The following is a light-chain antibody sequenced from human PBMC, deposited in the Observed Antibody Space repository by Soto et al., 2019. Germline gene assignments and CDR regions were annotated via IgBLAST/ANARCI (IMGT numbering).Light chain of an antibody. CDR3: QQYHNWVT. V-gene: IGKV3D-15*01. J-gene: IGKJ4*01. Sequence: EIVMTQSPGTLSVSPGERVTLSCGASQSVGSNLAWYQQKPGQAPRLLIYGASTRATGIPARFSGSVSGTEFILSISSLQSEDFAVYYCQQYHNWVTFGGGTKVELK. CDR1: QSVGSN. CDR2: GAS.